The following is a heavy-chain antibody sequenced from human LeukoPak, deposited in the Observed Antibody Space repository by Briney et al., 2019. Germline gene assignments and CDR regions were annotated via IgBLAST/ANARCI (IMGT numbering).Heavy chain of an antibody. V-gene: IGHV3-53*01. CDR1: GLTVSSHY. CDR2: INSGGKT. CDR3: ARDCYGSRSYSKEGFDY. Sequence: PGGSLRLSCAVSGLTVSSHYMSWVRQAPGKGLEWVSVINSGGKTYYAESVKGRFTISRDNSKNTLYLQMNSLRAEDTAIYYCARDCYGSRSYSKEGFDYWGQGTLVTVSS. J-gene: IGHJ4*02. D-gene: IGHD3-10*01.